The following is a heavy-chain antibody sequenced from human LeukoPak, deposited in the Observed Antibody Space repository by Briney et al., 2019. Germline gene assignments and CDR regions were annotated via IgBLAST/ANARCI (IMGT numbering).Heavy chain of an antibody. CDR3: ARGPMVRGVPSYYGMDV. CDR1: GGSISSYY. J-gene: IGHJ6*02. Sequence: SETLSLTCTVSGGSISSYYWSWIRQPPGKGLEWIGYIYYSGSTNYNPSLKSRVTISVDTSKNQFSLKLSSVTAADTAVYYCARGPMVRGVPSYYGMDVWGQGTTVTVSS. D-gene: IGHD3-10*01. V-gene: IGHV4-59*01. CDR2: IYYSGST.